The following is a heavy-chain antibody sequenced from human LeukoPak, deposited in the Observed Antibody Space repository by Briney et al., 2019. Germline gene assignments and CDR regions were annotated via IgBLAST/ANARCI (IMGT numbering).Heavy chain of an antibody. CDR3: ARDRSPRQYYDTSDYHGAADY. CDR1: GYTFTSYG. Sequence: ASVKVSCKASGYTFTSYGINWVRQAPGQGLEWMGWISAYKGNTNYAHKVQGRVTMTTDTSTSTAYMELRSLGSDDTAVYYCARDRSPRQYYDTSDYHGAADYWGQGTLVTVSS. CDR2: ISAYKGNT. J-gene: IGHJ4*02. V-gene: IGHV1-18*01. D-gene: IGHD3-22*01.